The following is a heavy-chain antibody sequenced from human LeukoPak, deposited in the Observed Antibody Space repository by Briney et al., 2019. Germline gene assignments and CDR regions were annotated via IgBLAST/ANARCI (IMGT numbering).Heavy chain of an antibody. Sequence: PSETLSLTCTVSGGSISSGDYYWSWLRQAPGKGLEWVANIKQDGSEKYYVDSVKGRFTISRDNSKNTLYLQMNSLRAEDTAVYYCARDTGQQLVLGFLYWGQGTLVTVSS. CDR1: GGSISSGDYY. CDR2: IKQDGSEK. J-gene: IGHJ4*02. V-gene: IGHV3-7*01. D-gene: IGHD6-13*01. CDR3: ARDTGQQLVLGFLY.